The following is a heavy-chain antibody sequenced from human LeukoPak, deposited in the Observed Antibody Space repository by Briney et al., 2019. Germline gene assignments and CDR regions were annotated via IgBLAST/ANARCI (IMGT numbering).Heavy chain of an antibody. CDR3: AGYTNIVVVGLGFDP. CDR1: GGSISSSSYY. Sequence: SETLSLTCTDSGGSISSSSYYWGWIRQPPGKGLEWIGSIYYSGSTYYNPSLKSRVTISVDTSKNQFSLKLSSVTAADTAVYYCAGYTNIVVVGLGFDPWGQGTLVTVSS. CDR2: IYYSGST. D-gene: IGHD2-2*01. V-gene: IGHV4-39*01. J-gene: IGHJ5*02.